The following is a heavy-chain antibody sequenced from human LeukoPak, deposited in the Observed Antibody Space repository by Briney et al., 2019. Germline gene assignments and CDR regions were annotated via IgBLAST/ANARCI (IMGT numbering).Heavy chain of an antibody. Sequence: PSETLSLTCTVSGGSISSYYWSWIRQPPGKGLEWIGYIYYSGSTNYNPSLKSRVTISVDTSKNQFSLKLSSVTAADTAVYYCARGYGNYYMDVWGKGTTVTVSS. CDR3: ARGYGNYYMDV. D-gene: IGHD5-18*01. J-gene: IGHJ6*03. CDR2: IYYSGST. CDR1: GGSISSYY. V-gene: IGHV4-59*12.